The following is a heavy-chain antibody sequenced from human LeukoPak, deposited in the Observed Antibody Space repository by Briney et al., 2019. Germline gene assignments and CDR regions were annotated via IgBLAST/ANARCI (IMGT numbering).Heavy chain of an antibody. Sequence: GASVKVSCKASGYTFTGYYMHWVRQAPGQGLEWMGWINPNSGGTNYAQKFQGRVTMTRDTSISTAYMELSRLRSDDTAVYYCARDALDGSLTVDYWGQGTLVTVFS. CDR3: ARDALDGSLTVDY. V-gene: IGHV1-2*02. D-gene: IGHD1-26*01. J-gene: IGHJ4*02. CDR1: GYTFTGYY. CDR2: INPNSGGT.